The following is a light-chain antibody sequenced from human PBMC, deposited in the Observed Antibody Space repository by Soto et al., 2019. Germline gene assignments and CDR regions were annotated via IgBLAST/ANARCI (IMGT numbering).Light chain of an antibody. CDR2: EAS. CDR1: QNINTW. V-gene: IGKV1-5*03. Sequence: DIQMTQSPSTLSASVGDRVTITCRASQNINTWLAWYQKKPGRAPKLLIYEASTLKSGVPSRFNGSGSETEFTLTISSLQPDDFATYYCQQFQSYATFGQGTKVEIK. J-gene: IGKJ1*01. CDR3: QQFQSYAT.